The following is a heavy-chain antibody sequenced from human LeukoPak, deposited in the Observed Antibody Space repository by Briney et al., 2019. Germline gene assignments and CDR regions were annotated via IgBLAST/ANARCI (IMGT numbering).Heavy chain of an antibody. J-gene: IGHJ4*02. CDR2: ISSSSSYI. V-gene: IGHV3-21*01. CDR3: ARDLTGSTSSRTF. D-gene: IGHD6-13*01. Sequence: GGSLILSCAASGFPFSSYSRNWVRQAPGKGLEWVSSISSSSSYIYYADSVSGRFTISRDNAKNSLYLQMNGLTAEETAGYYCARDLTGSTSSRTFWGQGTLVTVSS. CDR1: GFPFSSYS.